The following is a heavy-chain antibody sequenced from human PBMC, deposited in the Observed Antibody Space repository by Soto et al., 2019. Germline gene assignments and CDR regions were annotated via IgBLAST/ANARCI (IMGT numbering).Heavy chain of an antibody. Sequence: QVQLVQSGAEVKKPGASVKVSCKASGYTFTNYAFSWVRQAPGQGLEWMGWISADNGNTTYPQKLQGRVTMTTDTSTSTAYMELRSLRSDDTAVYYCARDLAGTGPFDCWGQGTLVTVSS. CDR3: ARDLAGTGPFDC. J-gene: IGHJ4*02. CDR1: GYTFTNYA. D-gene: IGHD6-13*01. CDR2: ISADNGNT. V-gene: IGHV1-18*01.